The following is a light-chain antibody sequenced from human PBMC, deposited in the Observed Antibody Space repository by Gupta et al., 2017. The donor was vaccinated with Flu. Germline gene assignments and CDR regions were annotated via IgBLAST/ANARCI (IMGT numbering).Light chain of an antibody. Sequence: EIVLTQSPATLSLSPGERATLSCRASQSVSSYLAWYQQKPGQAPRLLIYDASNRANGIPDRFSGSGSGTDLTLTSSRREPEDFAVYYWQQRSNLLTFGGGTKVEIK. J-gene: IGKJ4*01. CDR1: QSVSSY. CDR3: QQRSNLLT. V-gene: IGKV3-11*01. CDR2: DAS.